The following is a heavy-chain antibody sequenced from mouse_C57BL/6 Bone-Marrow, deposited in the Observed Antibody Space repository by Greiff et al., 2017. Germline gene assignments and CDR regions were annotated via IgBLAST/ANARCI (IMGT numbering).Heavy chain of an antibody. CDR1: GYTFTSYW. Sequence: VQLQQSGAELVMPGASVKLSCKASGYTFTSYWMHWVKQRPGQGLEWIGEIDPSDSYTNYNQKFKGKSTLTVDKSSSTAYMQLSSLTSEDSAVYYCARLGPAWFAYWGQGTLVTVSA. CDR2: IDPSDSYT. CDR3: ARLGPAWFAY. J-gene: IGHJ3*01. V-gene: IGHV1-69*01. D-gene: IGHD4-1*01.